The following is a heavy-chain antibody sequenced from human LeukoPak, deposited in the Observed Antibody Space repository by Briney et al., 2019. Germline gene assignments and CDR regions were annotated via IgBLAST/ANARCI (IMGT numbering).Heavy chain of an antibody. D-gene: IGHD5-24*01. CDR2: IWYDGSNK. V-gene: IGHV3-33*01. CDR1: GFTFSSYG. Sequence: GGSLRLSCAASGFTFSSYGMHWVRQAPGKGLEWVAVIWYDGSNKYYADSVKGRFTISRDNSKNTLYLQMNSLRAEDTAVYYCAREGREGYNYPALDFWGQGSLVTVSS. CDR3: AREGREGYNYPALDF. J-gene: IGHJ4*02.